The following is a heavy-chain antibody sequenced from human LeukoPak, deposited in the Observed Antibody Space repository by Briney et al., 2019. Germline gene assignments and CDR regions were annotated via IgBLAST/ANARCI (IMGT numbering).Heavy chain of an antibody. CDR2: IYPGDSDT. CDR3: ARRYCSGGSCYSRGYSYGYSERHGAFDI. V-gene: IGHV5-51*01. CDR1: GYSFTSYW. J-gene: IGHJ3*02. D-gene: IGHD2-15*01. Sequence: GESLKISCKGSGYSFTSYWIGWVRQMPGKGPEWMGIIYPGDSDTGYSPSFQGQVTISADKSISTAYLQWSSLKASDTAMYYCARRYCSGGSCYSRGYSYGYSERHGAFDIWGQGTMVTVSS.